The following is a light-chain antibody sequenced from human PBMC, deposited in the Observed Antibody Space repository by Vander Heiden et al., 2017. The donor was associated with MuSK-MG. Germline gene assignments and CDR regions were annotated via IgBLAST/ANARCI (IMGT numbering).Light chain of an antibody. CDR3: AVWDDTLKVV. Sequence: QSVLPQPPSATGTPGQRVTISCSGPSSNIENKTVNWYLHLPGTAPKLLIYLSDQRPSGVPDRFSGSKSGTAASLAISGLQSEDEGDYYCAVWDDTLKVVFGGGTKLTVL. CDR2: LSD. CDR1: SSNIENKT. V-gene: IGLV1-44*01. J-gene: IGLJ2*01.